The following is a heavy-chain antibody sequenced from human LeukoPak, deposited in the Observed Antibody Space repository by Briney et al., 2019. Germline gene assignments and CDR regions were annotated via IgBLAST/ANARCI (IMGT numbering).Heavy chain of an antibody. Sequence: PSETLSLTCTVSGGSISSDSYYWAWIRQPPGKGLEWIGTIYYSGSTNYNPSLKSRVIISVDTSKDQFSLKLNSVTAADTAVYYCAREAYYYDSSGSCFDYWGQGTLVTVSS. J-gene: IGHJ4*02. V-gene: IGHV4-39*01. D-gene: IGHD3-22*01. CDR2: IYYSGST. CDR3: AREAYYYDSSGSCFDY. CDR1: GGSISSDSYY.